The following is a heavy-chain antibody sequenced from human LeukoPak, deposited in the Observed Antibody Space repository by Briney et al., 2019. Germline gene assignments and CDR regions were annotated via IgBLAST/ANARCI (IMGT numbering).Heavy chain of an antibody. CDR1: GFTFSSYA. CDR3: ARDGSSGGHFDY. J-gene: IGHJ4*02. Sequence: GGSLRLSCAASGFTFSSYAMHWVRQAPGKGLEWVAVITYDGSNKYYADSVKGRFTISRDNSKNTLYLQMNSLRAEDTAVYYCARDGSSGGHFDYWGQGTLVTVSS. V-gene: IGHV3-30*01. D-gene: IGHD6-13*01. CDR2: ITYDGSNK.